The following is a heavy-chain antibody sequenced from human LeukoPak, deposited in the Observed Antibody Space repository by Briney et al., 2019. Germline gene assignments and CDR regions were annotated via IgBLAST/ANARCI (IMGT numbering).Heavy chain of an antibody. D-gene: IGHD6-13*01. CDR3: ARDGFSSSWYSIL. CDR1: GFTFSSYS. J-gene: IGHJ4*02. CDR2: ISSSSSYI. V-gene: IGHV3-21*01. Sequence: GGSPRLSCVASGFTFSSYSMNWVRQAPGKGLEWVSSISSSSSYIYYADSVKGRFTISRDNAKNSLYLQVNSLRAEDTAVYYCARDGFSSSWYSILWGQGTLVTVSS.